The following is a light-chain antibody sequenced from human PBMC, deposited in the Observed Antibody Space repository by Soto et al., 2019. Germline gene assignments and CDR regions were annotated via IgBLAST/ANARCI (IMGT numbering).Light chain of an antibody. CDR1: SSDVGTYNL. V-gene: IGLV2-23*01. J-gene: IGLJ1*01. CDR2: EGN. Sequence: QSALTQPASVSGSPGQSITISCAGASSDVGTYNLVSWYQHHPDKAPKLIIYEGNKRPSGVSNRFSGSKSGNTASLTISGLQAEDEADYYCCSYAGSRVFGTGTKVTVL. CDR3: CSYAGSRV.